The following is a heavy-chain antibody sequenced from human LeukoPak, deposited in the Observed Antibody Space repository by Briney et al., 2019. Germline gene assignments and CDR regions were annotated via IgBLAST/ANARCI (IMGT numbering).Heavy chain of an antibody. CDR3: TTYCSGGSCYDYYYYMDV. V-gene: IGHV3-15*01. D-gene: IGHD2-15*01. Sequence: PGGSLRLSCAASGFTFSNAWMSWVRQAPGKGLEWVGRIKSKTDGGTTDYAAPVKGRFTISRDDSKNTLYLQMNSLKTEDTAVYYCTTYCSGGSCYDYYYYMDVWGKGTTVTISS. CDR2: IKSKTDGGTT. CDR1: GFTFSNAW. J-gene: IGHJ6*03.